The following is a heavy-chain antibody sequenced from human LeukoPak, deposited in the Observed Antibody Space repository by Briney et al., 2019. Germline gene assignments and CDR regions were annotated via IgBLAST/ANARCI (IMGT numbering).Heavy chain of an antibody. D-gene: IGHD3-10*01. Sequence: PGGSLRLSCAASGFTFSSYWMSWVRQAPGKGLEWVANIKQDGTQKSYVDSVKGRFTISRDNTKNSLYLQMNSLRAEDTAVYYCARDPTYGSGSPAGGQGTLVTVSS. J-gene: IGHJ4*02. V-gene: IGHV3-7*04. CDR3: ARDPTYGSGSPA. CDR2: IKQDGTQK. CDR1: GFTFSSYW.